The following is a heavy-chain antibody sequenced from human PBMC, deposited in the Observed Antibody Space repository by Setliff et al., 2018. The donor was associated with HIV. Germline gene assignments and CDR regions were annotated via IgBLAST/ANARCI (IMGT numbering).Heavy chain of an antibody. D-gene: IGHD5-12*01. V-gene: IGHV1-69*10. CDR1: GGTFSSYA. CDR3: ARGWMATLNGPLDQ. J-gene: IGHJ4*02. CDR2: IIPLHGIA. Sequence: SVKVSCKASGGTFSSYAITWVRQAPGQGLEWMGGIIPLHGIANYIQKFQGRVTITADKSTTTAYMELSSLRSEDTAVYYCARGWMATLNGPLDQWGQGTLVTVSS.